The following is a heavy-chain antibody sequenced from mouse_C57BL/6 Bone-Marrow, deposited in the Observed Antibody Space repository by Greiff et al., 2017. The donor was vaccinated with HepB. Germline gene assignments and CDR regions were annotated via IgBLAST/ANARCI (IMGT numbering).Heavy chain of an antibody. J-gene: IGHJ2*01. CDR1: GYAFTNYL. V-gene: IGHV1-54*01. Sequence: LVESGAELVRPGTSVKVSCKASGYAFTNYLIEWVKQRPGQGLEWIGVINPGSGGTNYNEKFKGKATLTADKSSSTAYMQLSSLTSEDSAVYFCARDTTVFDYWGQGTTLTVSS. D-gene: IGHD1-1*01. CDR2: INPGSGGT. CDR3: ARDTTVFDY.